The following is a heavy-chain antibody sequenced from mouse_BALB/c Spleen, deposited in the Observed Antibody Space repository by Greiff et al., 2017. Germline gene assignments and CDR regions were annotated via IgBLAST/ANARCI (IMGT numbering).Heavy chain of an antibody. CDR3: TREGENYRLFAY. D-gene: IGHD2-14*01. CDR2: IYPGNSDT. CDR1: GYTFTSYW. Sequence: EVQLQQSGTVLARPGASVKMSCKASGYTFTSYWMHWVKQRPGQGLEWIGAIYPGNSDTSYNQKFKGKAKLTAVTSTSTAYMELSSLTNEDSAVYYCTREGENYRLFAYWGQGTLVTVSA. J-gene: IGHJ3*01. V-gene: IGHV1-5*01.